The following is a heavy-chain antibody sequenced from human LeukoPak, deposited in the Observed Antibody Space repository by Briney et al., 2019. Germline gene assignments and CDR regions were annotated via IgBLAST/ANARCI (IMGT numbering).Heavy chain of an antibody. V-gene: IGHV3-53*01. CDR3: ARGLSPDSSGYYFAAFYFDY. J-gene: IGHJ4*02. Sequence: PGGSLRLSCAASGFAVSTNYMSWVRLAPGKGLEWVSVIYSGGSTHYAESVKGRFTISRDNSKNTLYLQMNSLRAEDTALYYCARGLSPDSSGYYFAAFYFDYWGQGTLVTVSS. CDR2: IYSGGST. CDR1: GFAVSTNY. D-gene: IGHD3-22*01.